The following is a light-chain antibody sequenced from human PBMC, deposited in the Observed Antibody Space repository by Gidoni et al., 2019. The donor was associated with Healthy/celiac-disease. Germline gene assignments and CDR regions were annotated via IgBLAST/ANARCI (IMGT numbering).Light chain of an antibody. CDR2: EVS. V-gene: IGLV2-18*02. J-gene: IGLJ2*01. CDR1: SSDVGSYNR. CDR3: SSYTSSSTYVV. Sequence: QSALTQPPSVSGSPGQAVTLSCTGTSSDVGSYNRVSWYQQPPGTAPQLMIYEVSTRPSGVPDRFSGSKSGNTASLTISGLQAEDEADYYCSSYTSSSTYVVFGGGTKLTVL.